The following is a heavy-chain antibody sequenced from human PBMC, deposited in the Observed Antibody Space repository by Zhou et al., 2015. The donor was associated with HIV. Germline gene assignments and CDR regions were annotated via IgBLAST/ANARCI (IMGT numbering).Heavy chain of an antibody. CDR2: IIPIIGVT. CDR1: GGTFSSYS. CDR3: VTETLEGNRWGPQRERGNWHLDL. D-gene: IGHD3-16*01. V-gene: IGHV1-69*09. J-gene: IGHJ2*01. Sequence: QVQLVQSGAEVKKPGSSVKVSCKTSGGTFSSYSISWVRQAPGERLEWMGRIIPIIGVTDYAQKFQQRFTITADTSMTTASMDLSGLRSDDTAVYYCVTETLEGNRWGPQRERGNWHLDLWGPGTLVTVSS.